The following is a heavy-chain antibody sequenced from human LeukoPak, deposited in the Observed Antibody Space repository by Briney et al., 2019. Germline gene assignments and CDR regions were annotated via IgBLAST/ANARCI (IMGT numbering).Heavy chain of an antibody. CDR1: GFTFDDYA. CDR2: ISSSSSYI. CDR3: ARALRYFDWTPRHAFDI. V-gene: IGHV3-21*01. D-gene: IGHD3-9*01. Sequence: GGSLRLSCAASGFTFDDYAMHWVRQAPGKGVEWVSSISSSSSYIYYADSVKGRFTISRDNAKNSLYLQMNSLRAEDTAVYYCARALRYFDWTPRHAFDIWGQGTMVTVSS. J-gene: IGHJ3*02.